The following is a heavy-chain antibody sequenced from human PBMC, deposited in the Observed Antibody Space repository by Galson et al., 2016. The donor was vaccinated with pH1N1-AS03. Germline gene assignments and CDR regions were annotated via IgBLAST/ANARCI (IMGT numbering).Heavy chain of an antibody. CDR2: IDPSGGPT. CDR1: GYTLTRYY. Sequence: SVKVSCKASGYTLTRYYMHWVRQAPGQGLEWMGIIDPSGGPTTYAPKFQGRITITTDTSTSTVYMELVSLRSEDTAVYHCARRYYFDYWGQGTLVTVSS. V-gene: IGHV1-46*01. CDR3: ARRYYFDY. J-gene: IGHJ4*02. D-gene: IGHD3-16*02.